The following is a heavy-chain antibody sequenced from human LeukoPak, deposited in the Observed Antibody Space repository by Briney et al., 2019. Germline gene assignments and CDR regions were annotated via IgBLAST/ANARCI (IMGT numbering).Heavy chain of an antibody. V-gene: IGHV4-4*07. D-gene: IGHD3-3*01. CDR3: ARNTDFWSGSDAFDI. J-gene: IGHJ3*02. CDR1: GGSISSYY. CDR2: IYTSGST. Sequence: PSETLSLTCTVSGGSISSYYWSWIRQPAGKGLEWIGRIYTSGSTNYNPSLKSRVTMSVDTSKKQFSLKLSSVTAADTAVYYCARNTDFWSGSDAFDIWGQGTMVTVSS.